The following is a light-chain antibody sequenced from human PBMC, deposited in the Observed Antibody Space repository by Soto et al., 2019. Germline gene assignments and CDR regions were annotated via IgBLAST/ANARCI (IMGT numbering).Light chain of an antibody. CDR3: SSYAGSNNVV. CDR2: EVS. Sequence: QSALTQPPSASGSPGQSVTISCTGTSSDVGGYNYVSWYQQHPDKAPKLMIYEVSKRPSGVPDRFSGSKSGNTASLTVSGLQAEDEADDYCSSYAGSNNVVFGGGTKLTVL. V-gene: IGLV2-8*01. J-gene: IGLJ2*01. CDR1: SSDVGGYNY.